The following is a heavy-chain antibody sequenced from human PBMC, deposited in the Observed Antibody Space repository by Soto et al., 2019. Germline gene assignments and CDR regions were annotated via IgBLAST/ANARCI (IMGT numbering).Heavy chain of an antibody. D-gene: IGHD3-22*01. CDR1: GGTFSSYT. CDR2: IIPILGIA. Sequence: QVQLVQSGAEVKKPGSSVKVSCKASGGTFSSYTISWVRQAPGQGLEWMGRIIPILGIANYAQKFQGRVTIXXDXSXXTAYMELSSLRSEDTAVYYCARASYYYDSSGYNDYWGQGTLVTVSS. CDR3: ARASYYYDSSGYNDY. J-gene: IGHJ4*02. V-gene: IGHV1-69*02.